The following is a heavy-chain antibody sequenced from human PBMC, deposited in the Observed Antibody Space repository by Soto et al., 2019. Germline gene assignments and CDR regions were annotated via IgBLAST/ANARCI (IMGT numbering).Heavy chain of an antibody. CDR3: ARDLWSRSGYDY. CDR2: ISAYNGNT. Sequence: ASVKVPCKSSGYTFTSYGIIWVRQAPGQGLEWMGWISAYNGNTNYAQKLQGRVTMTTDTSTSTAYMELRSLRSDDTAVYYCARDLWSRSGYDYWGQGTMVNVSS. J-gene: IGHJ4*02. D-gene: IGHD3-3*01. CDR1: GYTFTSYG. V-gene: IGHV1-18*04.